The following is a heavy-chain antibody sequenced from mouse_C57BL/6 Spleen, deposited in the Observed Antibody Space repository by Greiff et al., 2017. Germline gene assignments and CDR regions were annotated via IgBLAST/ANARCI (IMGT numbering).Heavy chain of an antibody. CDR2: ISNDGSN. D-gene: IGHD2-4*01. J-gene: IGHJ3*01. CDR1: GYSITSGYY. CDR3: ARYAPYYDYAFAY. V-gene: IGHV3-6*01. Sequence: VQLKESGPGLVKPSQSLSLTCSVTGYSITSGYYCNWIRQFPGNNLELMGNISNDGSNNYNPSLKNQIPLTRDTSKNQFFLKVHPVTTEETAAYYCARYAPYYDYAFAYWGQGNLVTVSA.